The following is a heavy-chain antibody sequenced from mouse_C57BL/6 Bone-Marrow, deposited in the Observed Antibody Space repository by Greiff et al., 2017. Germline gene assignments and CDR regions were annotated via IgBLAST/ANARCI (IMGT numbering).Heavy chain of an antibody. V-gene: IGHV5-16*01. CDR3: ARDWDYGSSYWYFDV. J-gene: IGHJ1*03. Sequence: EVKVVESEGGLVQPGSSMKLSCTASGFTFSDYYMAWVRQVPEKGLEWVANINYDGSSTYYLDSLKSRFIISRDNAKNILYLQMSSLKSEDTATYYCARDWDYGSSYWYFDVWGTGTTVTVSS. D-gene: IGHD1-1*01. CDR2: INYDGSST. CDR1: GFTFSDYY.